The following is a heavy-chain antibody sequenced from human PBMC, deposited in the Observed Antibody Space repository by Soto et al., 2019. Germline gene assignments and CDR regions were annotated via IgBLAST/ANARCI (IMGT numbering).Heavy chain of an antibody. J-gene: IGHJ4*02. CDR2: IFYSGST. V-gene: IGHV4-39*01. CDR1: SGSISSTIYS. CDR3: ARVSFDYYYDSSGYYLQT. D-gene: IGHD3-22*01. Sequence: SETLSLTCTVSSGSISSTIYSWDWIRQPSGKGLEWIGSIFYSGSTYYNPSLKSRVTISVDTSKNQFSLTLTSVTAADTAVYYCARVSFDYYYDSSGYYLQTWGQGTLVTVSS.